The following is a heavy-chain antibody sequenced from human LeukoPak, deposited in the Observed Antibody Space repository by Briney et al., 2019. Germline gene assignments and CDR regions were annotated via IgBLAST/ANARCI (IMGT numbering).Heavy chain of an antibody. CDR3: ARDSYVWGSYRLEPLDAFDI. V-gene: IGHV4-4*07. CDR2: IYTSGST. Sequence: SETLSLTCTVSGGSISSYSWSWIRQPAGKGLEWIGRIYTSGSTNYNPSLKSRVTMSVDTSKNQFSLKLSSVTAADTAVYYCARDSYVWGSYRLEPLDAFDIWGQGTMVTVSS. D-gene: IGHD3-16*02. CDR1: GGSISSYS. J-gene: IGHJ3*02.